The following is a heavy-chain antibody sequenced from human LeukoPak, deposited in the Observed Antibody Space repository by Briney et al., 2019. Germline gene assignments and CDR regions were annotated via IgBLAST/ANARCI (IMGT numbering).Heavy chain of an antibody. Sequence: TSETLSLTCTVSGYSISSGYYWGWIRPPPGKGLEWIGEINHSGSTNYNPSLKSRVTISVDTSKNQFSLKLSSVTAADTAVYYCARTMKGDFWSGYSYYYYYYMDVWGKGTTVTVSS. D-gene: IGHD3-3*01. CDR3: ARTMKGDFWSGYSYYYYYYMDV. CDR2: INHSGST. V-gene: IGHV4-38-2*02. CDR1: GYSISSGYY. J-gene: IGHJ6*03.